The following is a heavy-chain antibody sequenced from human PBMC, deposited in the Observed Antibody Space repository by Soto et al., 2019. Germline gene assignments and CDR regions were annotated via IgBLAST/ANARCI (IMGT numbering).Heavy chain of an antibody. CDR2: ISYDGSNK. CDR3: ARESELTADSSGANFGY. CDR1: GFTFSSYA. D-gene: IGHD3-22*01. V-gene: IGHV3-30-3*01. Sequence: QVQLVESGGGVVQPGRSLRLSCAASGFTFSSYAMHWVRQAPDKGLEWVAVISYDGSNKYYADSVKGRFTISRDNSKKTRYLQMNSLRAEDTAVYYCARESELTADSSGANFGYWGQGTLVTVSS. J-gene: IGHJ4*02.